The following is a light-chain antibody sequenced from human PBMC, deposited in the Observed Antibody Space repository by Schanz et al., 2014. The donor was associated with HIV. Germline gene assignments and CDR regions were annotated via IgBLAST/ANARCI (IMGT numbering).Light chain of an antibody. V-gene: IGLV2-14*03. J-gene: IGLJ2*01. CDR1: NSDIGGHDY. CDR3: TSYAGSNNVV. Sequence: QSALTQPATVSGSPGQSITVSCTGTNSDIGGHDYVSWYQQHPDKAPRLIIYDVSNRPSGVSSRFSGSKSGNTASLTVSRLQAEDEADYYCTSYAGSNNVVFGGGTKLTVL. CDR2: DVS.